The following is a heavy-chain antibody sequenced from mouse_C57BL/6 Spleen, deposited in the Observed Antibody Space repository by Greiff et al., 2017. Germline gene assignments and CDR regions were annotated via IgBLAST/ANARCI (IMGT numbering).Heavy chain of an antibody. D-gene: IGHD1-2*01. CDR1: GFTFSSYA. J-gene: IGHJ2*01. CDR3: TREDITAICDD. V-gene: IGHV5-9-1*02. Sequence: EVQLLESGEGLVKPGASLKLSCAASGFTFSSYAMSWVRQTPEKRLEWVAYISRGGDYIYYADTVKGRFTISRDNARNTLYLQMSSLKSEDTAMYYCTREDITAICDDWGQGTTLTVAS. CDR2: ISRGGDYI.